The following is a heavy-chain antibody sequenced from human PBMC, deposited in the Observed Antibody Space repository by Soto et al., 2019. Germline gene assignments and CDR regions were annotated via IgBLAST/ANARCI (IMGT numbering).Heavy chain of an antibody. CDR2: IYTSGTT. CDR1: GRSMSGYY. J-gene: IGHJ4*02. D-gene: IGHD3-9*01. CDR3: AREDYYDTGYYVV. Sequence: PSETLSLTCTVSGRSMSGYYWRWIRQPAGERLEWIGRIYTSGTTDFNPSLKGRVTMSVDTSKNQFSLKLTSVTAADTALYYCAREDYYDTGYYVVWGQGTLVTASS. V-gene: IGHV4-4*07.